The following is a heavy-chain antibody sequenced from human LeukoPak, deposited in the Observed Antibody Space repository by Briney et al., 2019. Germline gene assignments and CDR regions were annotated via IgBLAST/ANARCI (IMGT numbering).Heavy chain of an antibody. CDR1: AGSIRSYH. J-gene: IGHJ5*02. V-gene: IGHV4-59*12. CDR3: ARDLYDFWSGRYNWFDP. Sequence: SETLSLTCTVSAGSIRSYHWTWIRQSPGRGLEWIGYIYYTGSSNYSPSLKSRVTMSVDTSKNQFSLKLSSVTAADTAVYYCARDLYDFWSGRYNWFDPWGQGTLVTVSS. D-gene: IGHD3-3*01. CDR2: IYYTGSS.